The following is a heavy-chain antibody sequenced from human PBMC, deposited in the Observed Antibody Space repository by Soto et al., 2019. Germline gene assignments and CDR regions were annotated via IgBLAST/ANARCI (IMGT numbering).Heavy chain of an antibody. CDR2: ISVSGENT. D-gene: IGHD3-10*01. Sequence: SLRLSCAASGFTFSSYALSWVRQAPGKGLEWVSSISVSGENTYYAESVKGRFAISRDVSKKTLYLQMNSLRADDTAVYYCAREPPYVTRGVNHYYDLWGRGTLVTVSS. CDR1: GFTFSSYA. J-gene: IGHJ5*02. V-gene: IGHV3-23*01. CDR3: AREPPYVTRGVNHYYDL.